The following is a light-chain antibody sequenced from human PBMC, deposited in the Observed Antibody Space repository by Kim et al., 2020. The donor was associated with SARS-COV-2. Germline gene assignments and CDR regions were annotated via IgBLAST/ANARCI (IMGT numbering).Light chain of an antibody. J-gene: IGLJ2*01. CDR1: SSDVGGYNY. V-gene: IGLV2-14*03. CDR2: DVS. CDR3: RSYTSSSTLEV. Sequence: SITITCTGTSSDVGGYNYVSWYQQHPGKAPKLMIYDVSNRPSGVSNRFSGSKSGNTASLTISGLQAEDEADYYCRSYTSSSTLEVFGGGTQLTVL.